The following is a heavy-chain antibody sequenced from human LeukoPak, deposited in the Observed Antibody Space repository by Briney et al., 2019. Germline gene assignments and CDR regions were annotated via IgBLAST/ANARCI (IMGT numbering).Heavy chain of an antibody. Sequence: TFSTYSMSWVRQAPGKGLEWIGSIYYSGSTYYNPSLKSRVTISVDTSKNQFSLKLSSVTAADTAVYYCARGRYYFDYWGQGTLVTVSS. CDR2: IYYSGST. J-gene: IGHJ4*02. CDR3: ARGRYYFDY. CDR1: TFSTYS. V-gene: IGHV4-39*07.